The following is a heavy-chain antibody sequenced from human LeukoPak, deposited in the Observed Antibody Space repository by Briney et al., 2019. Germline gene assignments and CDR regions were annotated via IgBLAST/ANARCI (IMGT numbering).Heavy chain of an antibody. CDR2: IYYSGST. Sequence: SETLSLTCTVSGGSVSSGSYYWSWIRQPPGKGLEWIGYIYYSGSTNYNPSLKSRVTISVDTSKNQFSLKLSSVTAADTAVYYCARTYCSGGSCYFEHFDYWGQGTLVTVSS. V-gene: IGHV4-61*01. D-gene: IGHD2-15*01. CDR1: GGSVSSGSYY. J-gene: IGHJ4*02. CDR3: ARTYCSGGSCYFEHFDY.